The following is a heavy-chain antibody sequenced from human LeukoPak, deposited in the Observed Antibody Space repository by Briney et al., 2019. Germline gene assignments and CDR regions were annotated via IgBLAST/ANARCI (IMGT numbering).Heavy chain of an antibody. CDR1: GFTFSSYE. J-gene: IGHJ4*02. Sequence: PGGSLRLSCAASGFTFSSYEMNWVRQAPGKGPEWVANIKQDESEKYYVDSVKGRFTISRDNAKNSLYLQMNSLRAEDTAVYYCARESSGWQSPDYWGQGTLVTVSS. CDR3: ARESSGWQSPDY. V-gene: IGHV3-7*01. CDR2: IKQDESEK. D-gene: IGHD6-19*01.